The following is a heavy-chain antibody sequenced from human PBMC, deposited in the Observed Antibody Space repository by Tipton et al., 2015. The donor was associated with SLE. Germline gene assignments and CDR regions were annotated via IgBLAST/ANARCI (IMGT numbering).Heavy chain of an antibody. CDR1: GFTFSSYE. CDR3: ASEGLGGTLLD. V-gene: IGHV3-48*03. CDR2: ISSSGSTI. J-gene: IGHJ4*02. Sequence: SLRLSCAASGFTFSSYEMNWVRQAPGKGLEWVSYISSSGSTIYYADSVKGRFTISRDNAKNALYLQMNSLRAEDTAVYYCASEGLGGTLLDWGQGTLVTVSS. D-gene: IGHD1-26*01.